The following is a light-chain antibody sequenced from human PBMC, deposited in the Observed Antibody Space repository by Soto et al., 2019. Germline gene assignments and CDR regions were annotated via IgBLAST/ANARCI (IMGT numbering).Light chain of an antibody. J-gene: IGKJ1*01. CDR1: QSVGSD. Sequence: EIEMTQSAASLSVSPGERGNLXCRASQSVGSDVAWCQQKAGKAPRLLIYGASSRATGIQARVIGSGSGRDFTLNISSLQSGDVGVYYCKQYNERPPWTFGQGTKVDIK. CDR3: KQYNERPPWT. CDR2: GAS. V-gene: IGKV3-15*01.